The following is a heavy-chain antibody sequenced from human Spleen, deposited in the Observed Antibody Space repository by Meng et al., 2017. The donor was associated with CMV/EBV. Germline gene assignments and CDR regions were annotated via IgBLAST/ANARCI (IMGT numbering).Heavy chain of an antibody. V-gene: IGHV3-7*01. J-gene: IGHJ4*02. Sequence: GESLKISCAASGFTFSSDWMSWVRQAPGKGLEWVANIKQDGSEKYYVDSVKGRFTISRDNAKNSLYLQMNSLRAEDTAVYYCARETEKWLQFRFFDYWGQGTLVTVSS. CDR3: ARETEKWLQFRFFDY. CDR2: IKQDGSEK. D-gene: IGHD5-24*01. CDR1: GFTFSSDW.